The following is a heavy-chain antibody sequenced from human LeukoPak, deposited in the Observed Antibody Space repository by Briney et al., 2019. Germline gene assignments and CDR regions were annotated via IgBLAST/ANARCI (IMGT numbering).Heavy chain of an antibody. CDR1: GFTFGDYA. D-gene: IGHD2-15*01. V-gene: IGHV3-49*03. Sequence: GRSLRLSCTASGFTFGDYAMSWFRQAPGEGQEWVGFIRSKAYGGTTEYAASVKGRFTISRDDSKSIAYLQMNSLKTEDTAVYYCTRASRGVVVVAATAYWGQGTLVTVSS. J-gene: IGHJ4*02. CDR3: TRASRGVVVVAATAY. CDR2: IRSKAYGGTT.